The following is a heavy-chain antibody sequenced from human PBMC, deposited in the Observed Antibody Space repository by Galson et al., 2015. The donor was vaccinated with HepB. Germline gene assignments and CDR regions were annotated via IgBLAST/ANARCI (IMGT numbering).Heavy chain of an antibody. CDR1: GYTFTSYG. J-gene: IGHJ4*02. D-gene: IGHD5-12*01. CDR2: ISAYNGNT. Sequence: SVKVSCKASGYTFTSYGVSWVRQAPGQGLEWMGWISAYNGNTNYAQKLQGRVTMTTDTSTSTAYMELRSLRSDDTAVYYCAITIVATRLFDYWGQGTLVTVSS. CDR3: AITIVATRLFDY. V-gene: IGHV1-18*04.